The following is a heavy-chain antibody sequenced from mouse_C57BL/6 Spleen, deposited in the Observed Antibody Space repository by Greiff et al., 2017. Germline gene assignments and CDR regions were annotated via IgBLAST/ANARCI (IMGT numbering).Heavy chain of an antibody. V-gene: IGHV2-5*01. Sequence: QVQLQQSGPGLVQPSQSLSITCTVSGFSLTSYGVHWVRQSPGKGLEWLGVIWRGGSTDYNAAFMSRLSITKDNSKSQVFFKMNSLQADDTAIYYCAKNSYDYDYYAMDYWGQGTSVTVSS. J-gene: IGHJ4*01. D-gene: IGHD2-4*01. CDR3: AKNSYDYDYYAMDY. CDR1: GFSLTSYG. CDR2: IWRGGST.